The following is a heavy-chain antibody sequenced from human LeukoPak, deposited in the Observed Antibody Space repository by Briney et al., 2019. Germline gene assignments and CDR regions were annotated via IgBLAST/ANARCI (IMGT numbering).Heavy chain of an antibody. Sequence: GGSLRLSCAASGFTFSSYAMSWVRQAPGKGLQWVSGISVSGGSTYYADSVKGRFIISRDNSKNTLYLQMNILRAEDTAVYYCAKASRVITGDFDYWGQGTLVTVSS. CDR3: AKASRVITGDFDY. V-gene: IGHV3-23*01. CDR2: ISVSGGST. D-gene: IGHD3-22*01. CDR1: GFTFSSYA. J-gene: IGHJ4*02.